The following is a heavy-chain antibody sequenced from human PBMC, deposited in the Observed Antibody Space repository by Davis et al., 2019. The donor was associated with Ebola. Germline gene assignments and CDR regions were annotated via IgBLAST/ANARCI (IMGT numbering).Heavy chain of an antibody. V-gene: IGHV1-18*01. Sequence: ASVKVSCKASGYTFTSYGISWVRQAPGQGLEWMGWISAYNGNTNYAQKLQGRVTMTTDTSTSTAYMELRSLRSEDTAVYYCARVSGCSSTSCYLDYWGQGTLVTVSS. CDR2: ISAYNGNT. J-gene: IGHJ4*02. CDR3: ARVSGCSSTSCYLDY. CDR1: GYTFTSYG. D-gene: IGHD2-2*01.